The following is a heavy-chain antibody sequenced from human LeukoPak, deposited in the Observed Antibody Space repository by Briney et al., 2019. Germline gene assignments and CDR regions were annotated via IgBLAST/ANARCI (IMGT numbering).Heavy chain of an antibody. CDR1: GGSISSYY. V-gene: IGHV4-4*07. J-gene: IGHJ4*02. Sequence: SETLSLTCTVSGGSISSYYWSWIRQPAGKGLEWIGRIYTSGSTNYNPSLKSRVTMSVDTSKNQFSLKLSSVTAADTAVYYCAVDIVATTAYYFDYWGQGTLVTVSS. D-gene: IGHD5-12*01. CDR2: IYTSGST. CDR3: AVDIVATTAYYFDY.